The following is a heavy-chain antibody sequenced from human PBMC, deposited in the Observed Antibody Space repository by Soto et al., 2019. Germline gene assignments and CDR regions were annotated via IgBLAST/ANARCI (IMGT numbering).Heavy chain of an antibody. CDR1: GGSISSSSFY. CDR3: ASPYYYDSSGFYGMDV. D-gene: IGHD3-22*01. V-gene: IGHV4-39*01. CDR2: IYYSGST. Sequence: QLQLQESGPGLVKPSETLSLTCTVSGGSISSSSFYWGWIRQPPGKGLVWIGSIYYSGSTYYNPSLKSRVTISVDTSKNQFSLKLSSVTAADTAVYYCASPYYYDSSGFYGMDVWGQGTTVTVSS. J-gene: IGHJ6*02.